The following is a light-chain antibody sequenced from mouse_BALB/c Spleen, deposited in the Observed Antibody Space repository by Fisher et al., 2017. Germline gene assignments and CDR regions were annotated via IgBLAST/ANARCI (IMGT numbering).Light chain of an antibody. J-gene: IGKJ2*01. CDR1: QSIVHSNGNTY. CDR2: KVS. V-gene: IGKV1-117*02. Sequence: VLTQTPLSLPVSLGDQASISCRSSQSIVHSNGNTYLEWYLQKPGQSPKLLIYKVSNRFSGVPDRFSGSGSRTDFTLTINPVEADDVATYYCQQSNEDPYTFGGGTKLEIK. CDR3: QQSNEDPYT.